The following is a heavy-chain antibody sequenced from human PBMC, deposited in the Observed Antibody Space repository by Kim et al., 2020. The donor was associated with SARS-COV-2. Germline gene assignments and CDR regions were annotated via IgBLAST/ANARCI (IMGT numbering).Heavy chain of an antibody. CDR3: ARVTENYYYYGMDV. V-gene: IGHV3-33*01. J-gene: IGHJ6*02. D-gene: IGHD2-8*02. Sequence: GGSLRLSCAASGFTFSSYGMHWVRQALGKGLEWVAVIWYDGSNKYYADSVKGRFTISRDNSKNTLYLQMNSLRAEDTAVYYCARVTENYYYYGMDVWGQG. CDR2: IWYDGSNK. CDR1: GFTFSSYG.